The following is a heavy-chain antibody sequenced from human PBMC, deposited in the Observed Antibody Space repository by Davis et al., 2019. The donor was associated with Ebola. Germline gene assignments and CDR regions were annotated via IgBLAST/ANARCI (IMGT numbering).Heavy chain of an antibody. CDR1: GFTFTSNA. CDR3: AKDTNADSTGGDY. CDR2: IGGNGGRT. J-gene: IGHJ4*02. V-gene: IGHV3-23*01. Sequence: GESLKISCAASGFTFTSNAMSWVRQAPGKGLEWVPAIGGNGGRTYYADSVKGRFTISRDNSKNTVYLQMNSLRAEDTAVYYCAKDTNADSTGGDYWGQGTLVTVSS. D-gene: IGHD4-17*01.